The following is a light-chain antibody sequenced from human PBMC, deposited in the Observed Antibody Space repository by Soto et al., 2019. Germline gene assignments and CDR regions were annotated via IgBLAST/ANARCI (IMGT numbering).Light chain of an antibody. CDR1: TSNIGSNT. CDR2: SNK. Sequence: QSGLTQPPSASGTPGQTVTISCSGNTSNIGSNTVNWYQHLPGTAPKLLLYSNKQRPSGVPDRISGSKSGTSASLAISGLQSEDEADYYCAARDDSLNGVVFGGGTKLTVL. J-gene: IGLJ2*01. V-gene: IGLV1-44*01. CDR3: AARDDSLNGVV.